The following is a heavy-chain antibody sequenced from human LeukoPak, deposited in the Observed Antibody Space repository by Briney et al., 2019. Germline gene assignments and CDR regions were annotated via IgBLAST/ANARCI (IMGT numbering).Heavy chain of an antibody. V-gene: IGHV4-34*01. D-gene: IGHD3-10*01. CDR2: INHSGST. J-gene: IGHJ4*02. Sequence: SETLSLTCAVYGGSFSGYYWSWIRQPPGKGLEWIGEINHSGSTNYNPSLKSRVTISVDTSKNQLSLKLSSVTAADTAVYYCARAPPRYYYGSGSRTGRDYWGQGTLVTVSS. CDR3: ARAPPRYYYGSGSRTGRDY. CDR1: GGSFSGYY.